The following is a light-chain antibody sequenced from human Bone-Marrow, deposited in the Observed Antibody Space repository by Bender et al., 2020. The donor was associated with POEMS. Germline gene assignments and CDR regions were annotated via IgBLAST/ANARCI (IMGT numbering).Light chain of an antibody. Sequence: SALTQPASVSGSPGQSITISCIGTSSDVGGYNYVSWYQHHPGKAPKLMIYDVSNRPSGVSNRFSGSKSGNTASLTISGLQAEDEADYYCQSYDNSLGGWVFGGGTKLTVL. CDR1: SSDVGGYNY. CDR3: QSYDNSLGGWV. J-gene: IGLJ3*02. CDR2: DVS. V-gene: IGLV2-14*03.